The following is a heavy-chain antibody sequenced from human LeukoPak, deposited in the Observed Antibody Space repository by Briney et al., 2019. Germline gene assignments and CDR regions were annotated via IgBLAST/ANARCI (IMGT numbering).Heavy chain of an antibody. D-gene: IGHD5-24*01. CDR1: GFMFSSNW. CDR2: IKEDGTET. CDR3: AKEGRSLQTY. V-gene: IGHV3-7*03. Sequence: GGSLRLSCAAPGFMFSSNWMSWVRLAPGKGLEWVANIKEDGTETYYVDSVKGRFTISRDNAKNSLYLQMNSLRVEDTAVYYCAKEGRSLQTYWGQGTLVTVSS. J-gene: IGHJ4*02.